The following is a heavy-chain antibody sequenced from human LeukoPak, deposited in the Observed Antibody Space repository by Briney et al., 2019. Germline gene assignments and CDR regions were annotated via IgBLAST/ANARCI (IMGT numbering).Heavy chain of an antibody. CDR1: GFTFSDYY. CDR2: ISSSGSTI. V-gene: IGHV3-11*01. Sequence: GGSLRLSCAASGFTFSDYYMSWIRQAPGKGLEWVSYISSSGSTIYYADSVKGRFTISRDNAKNSLYLQMNSLRAEDTAVYYCARNRTTVPIDAFDIWGQGQWSPSLQ. D-gene: IGHD4-17*01. CDR3: ARNRTTVPIDAFDI. J-gene: IGHJ3*02.